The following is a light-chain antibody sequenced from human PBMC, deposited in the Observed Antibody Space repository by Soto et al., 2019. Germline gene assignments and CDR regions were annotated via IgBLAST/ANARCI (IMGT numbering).Light chain of an antibody. CDR2: AAS. CDR3: LQDFAYPLT. Sequence: AIQMIQSPSSLSASVGDRVTITCRASQGVSNDVGWYQQKPGKAPRLLIYAASTLQSGVPSRFSGSQSATDFTLTISSLQPEDFATYYCLQDFAYPLTFGGGTKVEIK. J-gene: IGKJ4*01. V-gene: IGKV1-6*01. CDR1: QGVSND.